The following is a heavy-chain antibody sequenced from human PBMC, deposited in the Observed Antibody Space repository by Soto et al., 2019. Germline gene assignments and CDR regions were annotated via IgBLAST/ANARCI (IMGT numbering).Heavy chain of an antibody. CDR3: ARATTSSSSSSYWFDP. Sequence: SQTLSLTCAISGDSVSGNSAAWNWIRQSPSRGLEWLGRTYYRSKWYNDYAVSVKSRITINPDTSKNQFSLQLNSVTPEDTAVYFCARATTSSSSSSYWFDPWGQGTLVTVSS. CDR2: TYYRSKWYN. J-gene: IGHJ5*02. CDR1: GDSVSGNSAA. V-gene: IGHV6-1*01. D-gene: IGHD6-6*01.